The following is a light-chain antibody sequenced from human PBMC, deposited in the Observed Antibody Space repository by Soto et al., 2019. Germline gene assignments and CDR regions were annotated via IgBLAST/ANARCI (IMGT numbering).Light chain of an antibody. V-gene: IGLV5-45*03. Sequence: QPVLTQPSSLSASPGASASLTCTLRSGINVGTYRIYWYQQKPGSPPQYLLRYKSDSDKQQGSGVPSRFSGAKDASANVGILLISGLQSEDEADYYCMIWYDSSGVFGGGTKLTVL. J-gene: IGLJ3*02. CDR2: YKSDSDK. CDR1: SGINVGTYR. CDR3: MIWYDSSGV.